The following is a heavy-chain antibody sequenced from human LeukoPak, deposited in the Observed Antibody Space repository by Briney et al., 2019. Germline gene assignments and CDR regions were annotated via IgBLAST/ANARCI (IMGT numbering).Heavy chain of an antibody. V-gene: IGHV3-7*01. D-gene: IGHD3-10*01. CDR1: GFTFTSYW. CDR3: ARVASGSYYNGLVDY. Sequence: GGSLRLSCVASGFTFTSYWMTWVRQTPGKGLEWVANINQDGRETYYVDSVMGRFTISRDNAKTSVSLQMNSLRAEDTAVYFCARVASGSYYNGLVDYWGQGNLVTVSS. J-gene: IGHJ4*02. CDR2: INQDGRET.